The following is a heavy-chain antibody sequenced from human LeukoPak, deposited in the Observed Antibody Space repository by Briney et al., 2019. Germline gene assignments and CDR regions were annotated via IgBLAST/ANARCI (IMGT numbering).Heavy chain of an antibody. CDR3: AREGPREYYFGY. Sequence: GGSLRLSCAASGFTFSSYGMHWVRQAPGKGLEWVAVIWYDGSNKYYADSVKGRFTISRDNSKNTLYLQMNSLRAEDTAVYYCAREGPREYYFGYWGQGTLVTVSS. D-gene: IGHD3-10*01. J-gene: IGHJ4*02. V-gene: IGHV3-33*01. CDR1: GFTFSSYG. CDR2: IWYDGSNK.